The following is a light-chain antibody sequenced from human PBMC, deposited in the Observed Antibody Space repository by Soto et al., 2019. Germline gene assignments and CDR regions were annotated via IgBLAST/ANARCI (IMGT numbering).Light chain of an antibody. V-gene: IGLV2-23*02. J-gene: IGLJ1*01. CDR1: VGSYDL. CDR3: CSSAGGGTYV. Sequence: VGSYDLVSWYQQHPGNASKLMIYEVTKRPSGVSSRFSGSKSGNTASLTISGLQAEDDADYYCCSSAGGGTYVFGTGTKV. CDR2: EVT.